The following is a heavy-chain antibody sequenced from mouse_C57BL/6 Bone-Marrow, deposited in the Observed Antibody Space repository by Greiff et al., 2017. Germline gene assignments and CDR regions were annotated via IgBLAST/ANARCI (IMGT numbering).Heavy chain of an antibody. Sequence: EVKVEESGGGLVQPGGSMKLSCVASGFTFSNYWMNWVRQSPEKGLEWVAQIRLKSDNYATHYAESGKGRFTISRDDSKSGVYLQMNNLRAEDTGIYYCTITTVVAGGYWGQGTTLTVSS. V-gene: IGHV6-3*01. CDR3: TITTVVAGGY. CDR1: GFTFSNYW. J-gene: IGHJ2*01. CDR2: IRLKSDNYAT. D-gene: IGHD1-1*01.